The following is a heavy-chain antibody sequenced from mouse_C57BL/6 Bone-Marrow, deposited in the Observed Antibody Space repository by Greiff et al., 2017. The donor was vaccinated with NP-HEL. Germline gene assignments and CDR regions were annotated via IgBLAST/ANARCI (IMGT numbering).Heavy chain of an antibody. J-gene: IGHJ2*01. CDR1: GYSITSDY. V-gene: IGHV3-8*01. CDR2: ISYSGST. CDR3: ARLRGYYGSPYYFDY. Sequence: EVKLQESGPGLAKPSQTLSLTCSVTGYSITSDYWNWIRKFPGNKLEYMGYISYSGSTYYNPSLKSRISITRDTSKNQYYLQLNSVTTEDIATYYCARLRGYYGSPYYFDYWGQGTTLTVSS. D-gene: IGHD1-1*01.